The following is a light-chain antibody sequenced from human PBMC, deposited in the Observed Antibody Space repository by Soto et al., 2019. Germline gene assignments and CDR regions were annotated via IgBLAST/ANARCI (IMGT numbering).Light chain of an antibody. Sequence: DIVLTQSPGTLSLSPGERATLSCRASQSVSTSYFAWYQQKPGQAPRLLIYGTSTRATGIPDRFSGSGSVTDFTLTISRLEPEDFAVYFCQQYSSSPPITFGQGTRLEIK. V-gene: IGKV3-20*01. CDR1: QSVSTSY. CDR2: GTS. J-gene: IGKJ5*01. CDR3: QQYSSSPPIT.